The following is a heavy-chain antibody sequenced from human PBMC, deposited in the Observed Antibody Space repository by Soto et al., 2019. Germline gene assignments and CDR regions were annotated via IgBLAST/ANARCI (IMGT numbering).Heavy chain of an antibody. CDR2: IYHSGST. CDR3: TRELESDGDYV. D-gene: IGHD4-17*01. V-gene: IGHV4-4*02. J-gene: IGHJ4*02. Sequence: PSETLSLTCAVSGGSISSSNWWSWVRQPPGKGLEWIGEIYHSGSTNYNPSLESRVTISVDKSKDQFSLKLSSVTAADTAVYYCTRELESDGDYVWGQGTLVTVSS. CDR1: GGSISSSNW.